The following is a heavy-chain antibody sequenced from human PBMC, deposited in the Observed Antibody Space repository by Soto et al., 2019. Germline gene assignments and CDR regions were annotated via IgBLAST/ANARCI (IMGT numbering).Heavy chain of an antibody. CDR2: IIAGSGNT. V-gene: IGHV1-3*01. J-gene: IGHJ1*01. CDR1: GYTFTHHA. CDR3: ARHDYDILTGPEYFQH. D-gene: IGHD3-9*01. Sequence: ASVKVSCKASGYTFTHHAMHWVRQAPGQSLEWMGWIIAGSGNTKYSKKFLGRFTISVDTSKNQFSLKLSSVTAADTAVYYCARHDYDILTGPEYFQHWGQGTLVTVS.